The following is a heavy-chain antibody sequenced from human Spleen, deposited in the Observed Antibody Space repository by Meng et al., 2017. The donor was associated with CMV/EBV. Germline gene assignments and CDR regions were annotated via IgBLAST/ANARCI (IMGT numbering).Heavy chain of an antibody. Sequence: GESLKISCAASGFTFSNFDMHWVRQPTGKGLEWVSSISSSSSYIYYADSVKGRFTISRDNAKNSLYLRMNSLRAEDTAVYYCARDPAAAKDENWFDLWGQGTLVTVSS. CDR2: ISSSSSYI. D-gene: IGHD2-2*01. J-gene: IGHJ5*02. CDR1: GFTFSNFD. CDR3: ARDPAAAKDENWFDL. V-gene: IGHV3-21*01.